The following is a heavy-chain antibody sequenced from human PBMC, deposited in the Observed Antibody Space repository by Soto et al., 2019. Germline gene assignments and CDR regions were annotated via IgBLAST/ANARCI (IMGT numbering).Heavy chain of an antibody. CDR2: ISYDGSNK. CDR1: GFTFSSYA. D-gene: IGHD3-9*01. Sequence: GGSLRLSCAASGFTFSSYAMHWVRQAPGKGLEWVAVISYDGSNKYYADSVKGRFTISRDNSKNTLYLQMNSLRAEDTAVYYCARVLRYFDWLPYYYGMDVWGQGTTVTVSS. J-gene: IGHJ6*02. V-gene: IGHV3-30-3*01. CDR3: ARVLRYFDWLPYYYGMDV.